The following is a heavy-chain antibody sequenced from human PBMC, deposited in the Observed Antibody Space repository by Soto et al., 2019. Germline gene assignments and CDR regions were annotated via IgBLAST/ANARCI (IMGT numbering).Heavy chain of an antibody. CDR1: GHTSTNYA. Sequence: QVQLVQSGAEVKKPGASVKVSCKASGHTSTNYAVHWVRQAPGQRLEWMGRIDAGNGNTKYSQKFQGRVTITTDTSASTAYTEVSSLRSEDTAVYYCAREGSTYGSTFDYWGQGTLVTVSS. J-gene: IGHJ4*02. CDR2: IDAGNGNT. CDR3: AREGSTYGSTFDY. D-gene: IGHD3-10*01. V-gene: IGHV1-3*01.